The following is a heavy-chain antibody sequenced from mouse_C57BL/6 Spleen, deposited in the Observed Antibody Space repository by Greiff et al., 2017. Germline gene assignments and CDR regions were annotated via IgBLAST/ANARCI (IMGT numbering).Heavy chain of an antibody. D-gene: IGHD1-1*01. CDR1: GYAFSSSW. CDR2: IYPGDGDT. Sequence: VKLMESGPELVKPGASVKISCTASGYAFSSSWMHWVKQRPGTGLEWIGRIYPGDGDTKYNGKFKGKATQTADKSSSPAYMQLSSLTSEDSAVYFCASEGTVVGGWYFDVWGTGTTVTVSS. J-gene: IGHJ1*03. CDR3: ASEGTVVGGWYFDV. V-gene: IGHV1-82*01.